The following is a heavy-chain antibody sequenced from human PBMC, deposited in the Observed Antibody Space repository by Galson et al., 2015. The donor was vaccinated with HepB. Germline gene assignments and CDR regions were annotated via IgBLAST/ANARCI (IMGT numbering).Heavy chain of an antibody. Sequence: SVKVSCKASGYTSTDYVVNWVRQAPGQGLEWMGWMNTNTGKPTYAPGFAGRFVFSLDTSVTTAYLQISSLETDDTAVYYCASSPLRFLDWLPYYDYYHMDVWGEGTTVTVSS. CDR1: GYTSTDYV. CDR3: ASSPLRFLDWLPYYDYYHMDV. D-gene: IGHD3-3*01. J-gene: IGHJ6*03. V-gene: IGHV7-4-1*02. CDR2: MNTNTGKP.